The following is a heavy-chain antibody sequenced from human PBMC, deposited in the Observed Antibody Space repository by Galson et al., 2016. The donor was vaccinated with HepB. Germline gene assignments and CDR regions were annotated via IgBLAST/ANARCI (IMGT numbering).Heavy chain of an antibody. J-gene: IGHJ6*02. CDR2: INPSGGST. D-gene: IGHD5-18*01. CDR1: GYTLTSYY. Sequence: SVTVSCKASGYTLTSYYMHWVRQAPGQGLEWMGIINPSGGSTSYAQKFQGRVTMTRDTSTSTVYMELSSLRSEDTAVYYCARLAMVKRGYGVWGQGTTVTVSS. CDR3: ARLAMVKRGYGV. V-gene: IGHV1-46*01.